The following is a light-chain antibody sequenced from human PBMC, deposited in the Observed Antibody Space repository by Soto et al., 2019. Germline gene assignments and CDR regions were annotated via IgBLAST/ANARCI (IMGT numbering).Light chain of an antibody. J-gene: IGLJ3*02. CDR3: LVGDDSLNAWV. V-gene: IGLV1-44*01. CDR2: NNN. CDR1: SSNIGSDV. Sequence: QSVLTQPPSASGTPGQRVTVSCSGSSSNIGSDVVNWYQQLPGTAPKLLIFNNNQRPSGVPDRFSGSKSGTSASLAISGLQSEDEADYYCLVGDDSLNAWVFGGGTKLTVL.